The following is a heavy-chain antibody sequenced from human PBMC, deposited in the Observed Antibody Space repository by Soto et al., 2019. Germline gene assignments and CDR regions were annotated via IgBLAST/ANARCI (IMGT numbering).Heavy chain of an antibody. D-gene: IGHD3-10*01. CDR1: GYTFTSYA. V-gene: IGHV1-3*01. CDR2: INGGNGNT. Sequence: ASVKVSCKASGYTFTSYAIHWVRQAPGQRLEWMGWINGGNGNTKYSQKFQGRVSITRDTSASTAYMELSSLRFEDTVFYYCARIWFGEPSRLYGMDVWGQGTTVTVSS. CDR3: ARIWFGEPSRLYGMDV. J-gene: IGHJ6*02.